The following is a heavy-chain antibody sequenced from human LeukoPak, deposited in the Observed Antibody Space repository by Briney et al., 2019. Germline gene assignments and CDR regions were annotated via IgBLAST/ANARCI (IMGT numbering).Heavy chain of an antibody. V-gene: IGHV1-2*02. CDR3: ARDDFWSGYLQLDY. Sequence: ASVKVSCKASGYTFTGYYMHWVRQAPGQGLEWMGWINPNSGGTNYAQKFQGRVTMTRDTSISTAYMELSRLRFDDTAVYYCARDDFWSGYLQLDYWGQGTLVTVSS. D-gene: IGHD3-3*01. CDR1: GYTFTGYY. J-gene: IGHJ4*02. CDR2: INPNSGGT.